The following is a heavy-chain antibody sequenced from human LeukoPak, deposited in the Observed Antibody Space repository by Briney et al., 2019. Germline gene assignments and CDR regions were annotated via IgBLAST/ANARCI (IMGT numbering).Heavy chain of an antibody. D-gene: IGHD6-19*01. V-gene: IGHV4-34*01. J-gene: IGHJ3*02. Sequence: SETLSLTCAVYGGSFSGYYWGWIRQPPGKGLEWIGTMYYSGSTHHNPSLKSRVTISVDTSKNQFSLKLSSVTAADTAVYYCARQRVAVAGDAFDIWGQGTMVTVSS. CDR3: ARQRVAVAGDAFDI. CDR2: MYYSGST. CDR1: GGSFSGYY.